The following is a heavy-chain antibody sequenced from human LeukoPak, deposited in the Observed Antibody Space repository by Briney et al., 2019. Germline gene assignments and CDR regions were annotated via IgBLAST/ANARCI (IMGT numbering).Heavy chain of an antibody. CDR1: GFTFSSYW. D-gene: IGHD3-22*01. CDR3: ARDYYDSSGYYHVGYFDY. CDR2: IKQDGSEK. V-gene: IGHV3-7*01. Sequence: PGGSLRLSCAASGFTFSSYWMSWVRQAPGKGLEWVANIKQDGSEKYYMDSVKGRFTISRDNAKNSLYLQMNSLRAEDTAVYYCARDYYDSSGYYHVGYFDYWGQGTLVTVSS. J-gene: IGHJ4*02.